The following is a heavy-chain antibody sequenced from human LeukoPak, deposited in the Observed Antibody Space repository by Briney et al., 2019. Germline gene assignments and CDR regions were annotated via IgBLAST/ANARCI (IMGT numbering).Heavy chain of an antibody. V-gene: IGHV3-23*01. CDR2: ITANGEST. Sequence: GGSLRLSCAASGFTFNTYAMTWVRQAPGKGLEWVSSITANGESTYYADSVKGRLTISRDNSKSTLYLQMNSLRADDTAVYHCARDSGSYLQPTDYWGQGTLVTVSS. CDR3: ARDSGSYLQPTDY. J-gene: IGHJ4*02. D-gene: IGHD1-26*01. CDR1: GFTFNTYA.